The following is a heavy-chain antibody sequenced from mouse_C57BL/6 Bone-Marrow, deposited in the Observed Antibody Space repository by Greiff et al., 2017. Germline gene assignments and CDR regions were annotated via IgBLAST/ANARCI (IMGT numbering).Heavy chain of an antibody. V-gene: IGHV2-5*01. J-gene: IGHJ1*03. Sequence: VKLMESGPGLVQPSQSLSITCTVSGFSLTSYGVHWVRQSPGKGLEWLGVIWRGGSTDYNAAFMSRLSITKDNSKSQVFFKMNSLQADDTAIYYCAKGGYYGSSIYWYFDVWGTGTTVTVSS. CDR1: GFSLTSYG. CDR3: AKGGYYGSSIYWYFDV. D-gene: IGHD1-1*01. CDR2: IWRGGST.